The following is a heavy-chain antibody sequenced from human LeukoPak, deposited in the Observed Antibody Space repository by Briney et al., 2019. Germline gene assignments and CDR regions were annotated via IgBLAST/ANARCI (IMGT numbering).Heavy chain of an antibody. CDR2: INAGNGNT. Sequence: ASVNVSCKASGYTFTSYAMHWVRQAPGQRLEWMGWINAGNGNTKYSQKFQGRVTITRDTSASTAYMELSSLRSEDTAVYYCARDSVLNYYDSSGYEVSDWFDPWGQGTLVTVSS. CDR1: GYTFTSYA. D-gene: IGHD3-22*01. CDR3: ARDSVLNYYDSSGYEVSDWFDP. V-gene: IGHV1-3*01. J-gene: IGHJ5*02.